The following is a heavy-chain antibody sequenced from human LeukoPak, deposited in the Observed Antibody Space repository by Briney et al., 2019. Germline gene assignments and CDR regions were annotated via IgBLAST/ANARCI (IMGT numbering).Heavy chain of an antibody. CDR3: AKDPTGGAFDI. CDR1: GFTFSSYG. V-gene: IGHV3-33*06. Sequence: QPGGSLRLSCAASGFTFSSYGMHWVRQAPGKGLEWVAVIWYDGSNKYYADSVKGRFTISRDNSKNALYLQMNSLRAEDTAVYYCAKDPTGGAFDIWGQGTMVTVSS. J-gene: IGHJ3*02. CDR2: IWYDGSNK. D-gene: IGHD2-8*02.